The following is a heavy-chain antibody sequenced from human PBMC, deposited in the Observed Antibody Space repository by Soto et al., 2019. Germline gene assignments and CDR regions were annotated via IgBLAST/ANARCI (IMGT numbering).Heavy chain of an antibody. CDR1: GYSFTSYW. Sequence: GESLKISCKGSGYSFTSYWIGWVRQMPGKGLEWMGIIYPGDSDTRYSPSFQGQVTISADKSISTAYLQWSSLKASDTAMYYCARKLWGPGIAVAMDAFDIWGQGTMVTVSS. J-gene: IGHJ3*02. V-gene: IGHV5-51*01. CDR2: IYPGDSDT. CDR3: ARKLWGPGIAVAMDAFDI. D-gene: IGHD6-19*01.